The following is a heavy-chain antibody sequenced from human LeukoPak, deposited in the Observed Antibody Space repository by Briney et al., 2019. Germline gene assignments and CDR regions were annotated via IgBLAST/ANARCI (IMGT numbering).Heavy chain of an antibody. CDR3: ARALTNHIVATIVDY. V-gene: IGHV3-23*01. J-gene: IGHJ4*02. D-gene: IGHD5-12*01. CDR2: ISGSGGTT. Sequence: PGGSLRLSCAASGFPFSSYVMSWVRQAPGKGLEWVSGISGSGGTTYYADSVKGRFTISRDNSKNSLYLQMNSLRAEDTAVYYCARALTNHIVATIVDYWGQGTLVTVSS. CDR1: GFPFSSYV.